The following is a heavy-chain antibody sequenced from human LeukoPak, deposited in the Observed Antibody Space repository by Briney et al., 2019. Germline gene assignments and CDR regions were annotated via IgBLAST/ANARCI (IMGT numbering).Heavy chain of an antibody. J-gene: IGHJ4*02. CDR2: INHSGST. CDR3: ARRSYSYGPCYFDY. D-gene: IGHD5-18*01. V-gene: IGHV4-34*01. CDR1: GGSFSGYY. Sequence: SETLSLTCAVYGGSFSGYYWSWIRQPPGKGLEWIGEINHSGSTNYNPSLKSRVTISVDTSKNQFSLKLSSVTAADTAVYYCARRSYSYGPCYFDYWGQGTLVTVSS.